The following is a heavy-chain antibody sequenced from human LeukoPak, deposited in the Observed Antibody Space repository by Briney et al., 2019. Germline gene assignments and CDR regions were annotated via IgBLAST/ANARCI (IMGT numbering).Heavy chain of an antibody. J-gene: IGHJ4*02. CDR2: ISQNGREK. D-gene: IGHD6-19*01. Sequence: GGSLRLSCAASAGFTFSDYWMNWVRQAPGKGLEWVAIISQNGREKLYVDSVKGRFTISRDNAKSSLYLQINSLRAEDTAVYYCVGGIGWQPDYWGQGTLVTVSS. CDR1: AGFTFSDYW. V-gene: IGHV3-7*03. CDR3: VGGIGWQPDY.